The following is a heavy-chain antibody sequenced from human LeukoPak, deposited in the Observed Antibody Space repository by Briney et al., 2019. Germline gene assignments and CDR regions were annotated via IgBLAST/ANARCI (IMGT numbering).Heavy chain of an antibody. CDR3: ARGLEEGYSGSYYFDY. CDR2: IFYSGST. Sequence: SETLSLTCTVSGGSVSSGSYYWSWIRQPPGKGLEWIGYIFYSGSTNYNPSLKSRVTISVDTSKNQFSLKLTSVTAADTAVYYCARGLEEGYSGSYYFDYWGQGTLVTVSS. D-gene: IGHD1-26*01. CDR1: GGSVSSGSYY. J-gene: IGHJ4*02. V-gene: IGHV4-61*01.